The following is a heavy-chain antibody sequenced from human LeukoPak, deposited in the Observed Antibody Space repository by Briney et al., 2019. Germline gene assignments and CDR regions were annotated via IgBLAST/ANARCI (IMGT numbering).Heavy chain of an antibody. CDR2: VSHNGSA. V-gene: IGHV4-34*01. CDR3: ARELLRDGYNYFDY. J-gene: IGHJ4*02. Sequence: SETLSLTCAVYGGSFIDFYWSWMRQPPGKGLEWIGEVSHNGSANYNPSLESRVTLSVDTSKNQFSLKLSSVTAADTAVYYYARELLRDGYNYFDYWGQGTLVTVSS. D-gene: IGHD5-24*01. CDR1: GGSFIDFY.